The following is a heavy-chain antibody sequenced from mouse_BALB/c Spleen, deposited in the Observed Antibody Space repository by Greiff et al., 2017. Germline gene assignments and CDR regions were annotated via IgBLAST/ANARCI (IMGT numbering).Heavy chain of an antibody. Sequence: EVHLVESGGGLVQPGGSRKLSCAASGFTFSDYGMAWVRQAPGKGPEWVAFISNLAYSIYYADTVTGRFTSSRENAKNTLYLEMSSLRSEDTAMYYCARDDRYGPLPYWGQGTLVTVSA. J-gene: IGHJ3*01. CDR2: ISNLAYSI. V-gene: IGHV5-15*02. D-gene: IGHD2-14*01. CDR1: GFTFSDYG. CDR3: ARDDRYGPLPY.